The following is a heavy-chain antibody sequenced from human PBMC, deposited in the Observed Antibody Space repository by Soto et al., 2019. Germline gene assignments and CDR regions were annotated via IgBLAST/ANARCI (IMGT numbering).Heavy chain of an antibody. V-gene: IGHV3-48*03. Sequence: PGGSLRLSCVASGFTFSCYEMNWVRQAPGKGLEWVSYISSSGNIMYYADSVRGRFTISRYNAKNSLYLQMNSLRAEDTAVYYCARDIVSFFDYWGLGTLVTVSS. CDR2: ISSSGNIM. D-gene: IGHD3-16*02. CDR3: ARDIVSFFDY. J-gene: IGHJ4*02. CDR1: GFTFSCYE.